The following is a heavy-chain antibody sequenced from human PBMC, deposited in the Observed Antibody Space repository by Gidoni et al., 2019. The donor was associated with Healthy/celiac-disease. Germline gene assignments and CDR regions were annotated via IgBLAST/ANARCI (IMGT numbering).Heavy chain of an antibody. CDR2: INHSGST. CDR1: GGSFSGYY. J-gene: IGHJ4*02. Sequence: QVQLQQWGAGLLKPSETLSLTCAVYGGSFSGYYWSWIRQPPGKGLEWIGEINHSGSTNYNPSIKSRVTISVDTSKNQFSLKLSSVTAADTAVYYCARGANKGAVAGKELDYWGQGTLVTVSS. CDR3: ARGANKGAVAGKELDY. V-gene: IGHV4-34*01. D-gene: IGHD6-19*01.